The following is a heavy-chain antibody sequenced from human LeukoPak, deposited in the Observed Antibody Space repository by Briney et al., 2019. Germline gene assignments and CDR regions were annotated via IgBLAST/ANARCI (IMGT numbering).Heavy chain of an antibody. CDR3: ARLELITFGGVPPDY. J-gene: IGHJ4*02. D-gene: IGHD3-16*01. CDR1: GGTFSSYG. CDR2: IIPIVGTA. V-gene: IGHV1-69*04. Sequence: ASVKVSCKASGGTFSSYGISWVRQAPGQGLEWMGRIIPIVGTAKYAQKLQGRVTMTTDTSTSTAYMELRSLRSDDTAVYYCARLELITFGGVPPDYWGQGTLVTVSS.